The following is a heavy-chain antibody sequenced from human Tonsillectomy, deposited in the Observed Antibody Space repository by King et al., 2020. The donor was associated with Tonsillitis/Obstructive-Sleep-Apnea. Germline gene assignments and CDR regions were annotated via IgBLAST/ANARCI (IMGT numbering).Heavy chain of an antibody. CDR2: IYYSGST. J-gene: IGHJ4*02. CDR3: ARTYDSSGFSWHY. Sequence: QLQESGPGLVKPSETLSLTCTVSGGSINSGYYYWGWIRQPPGKGLEWIGSIYYSGSTYYNPSLKSRVTISVDTSKNQFSLKLNSVTAADTAVYYCARTYDSSGFSWHYWGQGTLVTVSS. D-gene: IGHD3-22*01. CDR1: GGSINSGYYY. V-gene: IGHV4-39*01.